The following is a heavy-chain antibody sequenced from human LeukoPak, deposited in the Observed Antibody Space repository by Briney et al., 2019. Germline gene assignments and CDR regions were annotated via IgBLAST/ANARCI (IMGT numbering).Heavy chain of an antibody. CDR1: GFTFSDYA. J-gene: IGHJ3*01. Sequence: GGSLRLSCAASGFTFSDYALIWVRQAPGKGLEWISAIRGTGGTTYYADSVKGWCTISRDNSRNTVYLQMNSLRAEDTALYFCGKDPNGDYVGAFDFWGPGTMVTVSS. D-gene: IGHD4-17*01. CDR2: IRGTGGTT. V-gene: IGHV3-23*01. CDR3: GKDPNGDYVGAFDF.